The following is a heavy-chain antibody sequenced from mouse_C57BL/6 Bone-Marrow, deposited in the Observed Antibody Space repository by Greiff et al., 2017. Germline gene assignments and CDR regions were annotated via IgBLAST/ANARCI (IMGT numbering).Heavy chain of an antibody. J-gene: IGHJ2*01. Sequence: QVQLQQSGAELAKPGASVKLSCKASGYTFTSYWMHWVKQRPGQGLEWIGYINPSSGYTKYNQKFKDKATLTADKSSNTAYMKLSSLTYEDSAVYYCARGFTTVVAGYWGQGTTRTVAS. CDR2: INPSSGYT. V-gene: IGHV1-7*01. D-gene: IGHD1-1*01. CDR1: GYTFTSYW. CDR3: ARGFTTVVAGY.